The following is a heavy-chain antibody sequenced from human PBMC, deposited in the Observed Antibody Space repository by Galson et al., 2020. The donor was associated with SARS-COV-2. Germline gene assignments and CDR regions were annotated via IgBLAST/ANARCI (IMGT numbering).Heavy chain of an antibody. Sequence: SETLSLTCTVSGGSINNYFWSWIRQPPGKGLQWIGNIHYTGSTNYGPSLRSRVTISLDTSKNQFSLTLTSLTAADTAVYYCARDFATPEDNYFDPWGQGTLVTVSS. CDR3: ARDFATPEDNYFDP. CDR1: GGSINNYF. D-gene: IGHD4-4*01. J-gene: IGHJ5*02. CDR2: IHYTGST. V-gene: IGHV4-59*01.